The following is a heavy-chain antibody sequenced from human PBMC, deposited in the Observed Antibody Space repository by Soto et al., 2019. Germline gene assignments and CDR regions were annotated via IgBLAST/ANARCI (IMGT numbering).Heavy chain of an antibody. J-gene: IGHJ4*02. V-gene: IGHV3-23*01. Sequence: PGGSLRLSCAASGFTFSSHAMNWVRQAPGKGLEWVSSVSGSGGSTYYADSVKGRFTISRDNSKNTLYLQVNSLRAEDTAVYYCVRDTYFPDSSGYTRCFDYWGQGTLVTVSS. CDR1: GFTFSSHA. CDR2: VSGSGGST. D-gene: IGHD3-22*01. CDR3: VRDTYFPDSSGYTRCFDY.